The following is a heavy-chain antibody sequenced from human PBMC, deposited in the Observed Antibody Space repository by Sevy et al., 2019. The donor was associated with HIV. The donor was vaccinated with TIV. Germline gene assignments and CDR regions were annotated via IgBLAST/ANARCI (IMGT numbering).Heavy chain of an antibody. CDR1: GFIFSSYS. V-gene: IGHV3-48*02. Sequence: GGSLRLSCAASGFIFSSYSMNWVRQAPGKGLEWISYIRNGSTTIYYADSLKGRFTVSRDNARGSRFLKINSLRDEDTAVYYCAIDPRDGGDYWGQGTLVTVSS. D-gene: IGHD3-16*01. CDR2: IRNGSTTI. J-gene: IGHJ4*02. CDR3: AIDPRDGGDY.